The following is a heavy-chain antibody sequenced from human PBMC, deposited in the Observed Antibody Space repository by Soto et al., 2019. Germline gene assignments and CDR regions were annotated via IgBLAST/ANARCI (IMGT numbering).Heavy chain of an antibody. D-gene: IGHD6-19*01. CDR2: IIPSLGIA. CDR1: GGTFNTYT. CDR3: ARERAGAGKSSDVFEI. J-gene: IGHJ3*02. Sequence: QVQLVQSGAEVKKPGSSVKVSCKASGGTFNTYTISWVRQAPGQGLEWMGRIIPSLGIAKYAQKFQGRVTITADKSTSTAYMEPSSLRFDETAVYYCARERAGAGKSSDVFEIWGQGKMVTVSS. V-gene: IGHV1-69*02.